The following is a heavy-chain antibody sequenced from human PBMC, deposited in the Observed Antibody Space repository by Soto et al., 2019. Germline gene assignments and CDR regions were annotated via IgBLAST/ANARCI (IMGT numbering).Heavy chain of an antibody. V-gene: IGHV4-30-4*01. CDR2: IYYSGST. CDR3: ARDRAGTGGYYYYGMDV. CDR1: GGSISSGDYY. D-gene: IGHD3-10*01. J-gene: IGHJ6*02. Sequence: SETLSLTCTVSGGSISSGDYYWSWIRQPPWKGLEWIGYIYYSGSTYYNPSLKSRVTISVDTSKNQFSLKLSSVTAADTAVYYWARDRAGTGGYYYYGMDVWGQGXTVTVYS.